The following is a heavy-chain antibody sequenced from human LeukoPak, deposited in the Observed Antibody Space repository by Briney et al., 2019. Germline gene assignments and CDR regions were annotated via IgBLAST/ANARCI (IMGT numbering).Heavy chain of an antibody. D-gene: IGHD6-13*01. CDR2: INPTVGDT. J-gene: IGHJ3*02. Sequence: ASVKVSCKASGYTLTSYYMHWVRQAPGQGLEWMGIINPTVGDTLYAQKFQGRVTMTRDMSTSTVYMELSSLRSDDTAVYYCARYGFSSSWQGGWHAFDIWGQGTMVTVSS. CDR3: ARYGFSSSWQGGWHAFDI. CDR1: GYTLTSYY. V-gene: IGHV1-46*01.